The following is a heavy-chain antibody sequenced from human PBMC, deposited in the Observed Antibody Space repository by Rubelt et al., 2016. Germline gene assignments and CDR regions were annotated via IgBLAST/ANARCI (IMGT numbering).Heavy chain of an antibody. Sequence: QVQLQQWGAGLLKPSETLSLTCAVYGGSFSGYYWSWIRQPPGKGLEWIGEINTSGSTNYNPSLKSRVTISVDTSKNQFSLKLSSVTAADTAVYYCASVQVVPAAIGDDAFDIWGQGTMVTVSS. CDR1: GGSFSGYY. V-gene: IGHV4-34*01. CDR2: INTSGST. CDR3: ASVQVVPAAIGDDAFDI. D-gene: IGHD2-2*01. J-gene: IGHJ3*02.